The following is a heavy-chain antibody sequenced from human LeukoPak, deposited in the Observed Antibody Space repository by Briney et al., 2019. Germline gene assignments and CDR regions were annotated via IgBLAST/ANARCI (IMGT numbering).Heavy chain of an antibody. Sequence: GESLKISCKGSGYSFTSYWISRLRQTPAKGMEWMGRIDPSDSYTNYIPSFQGHVTISADKSISTAYLQWSSLEAWDTAMYYCARRTAMDLFYYGMDVWGQGTTVTVSS. CDR1: GYSFTSYW. D-gene: IGHD5-18*01. J-gene: IGHJ6*02. V-gene: IGHV5-10-1*01. CDR3: ARRTAMDLFYYGMDV. CDR2: IDPSDSYT.